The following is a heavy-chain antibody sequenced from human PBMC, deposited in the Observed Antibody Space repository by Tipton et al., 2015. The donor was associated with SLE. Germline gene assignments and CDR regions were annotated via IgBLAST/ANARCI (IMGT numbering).Heavy chain of an antibody. J-gene: IGHJ3*02. CDR3: ASRGVPDAFDI. D-gene: IGHD3-10*01. CDR2: IYHSGST. V-gene: IGHV4-38-2*02. CDR1: GYSISSGYY. Sequence: TLSLTCTVSGYSISSGYYWGWIRQPPGKGLEWIGSIYHSGSTYYNPSLKSRVTISVDTSKNQFSLKLSSVTAADTAVYYCASRGVPDAFDIWGQGTMVTVSS.